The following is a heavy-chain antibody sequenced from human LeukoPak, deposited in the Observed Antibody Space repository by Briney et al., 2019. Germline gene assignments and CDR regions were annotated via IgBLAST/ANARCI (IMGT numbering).Heavy chain of an antibody. D-gene: IGHD2-2*01. CDR1: GSTFTGYY. CDR3: ARDLRVVPAAIYYY. J-gene: IGHJ4*02. Sequence: ASVKLSCKASGSTFTGYYMHWVRQAPGQGHEWVGWINPNSGGTNYAQKFQGTVTMTRDTSISTAYMELSRLRSDDTAVYYCARDLRVVPAAIYYYWGQGTLVTVSS. CDR2: INPNSGGT. V-gene: IGHV1-2*02.